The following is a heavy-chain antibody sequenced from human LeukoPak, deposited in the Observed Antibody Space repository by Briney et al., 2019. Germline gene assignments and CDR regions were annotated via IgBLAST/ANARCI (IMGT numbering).Heavy chain of an antibody. V-gene: IGHV4-39*07. CDR2: INHSGST. Sequence: SETLSLTCTVSGDSISSSSSYWGWIRQPPGKGLEWIGEINHSGSTNYNPSLKSRVTISVDTSKNQFSLKLSSVTAADTAVYYCARVKAYYDFWTGYDYFDYWGQGTLVTVSS. D-gene: IGHD3-3*01. CDR1: GDSISSSSSY. CDR3: ARVKAYYDFWTGYDYFDY. J-gene: IGHJ4*02.